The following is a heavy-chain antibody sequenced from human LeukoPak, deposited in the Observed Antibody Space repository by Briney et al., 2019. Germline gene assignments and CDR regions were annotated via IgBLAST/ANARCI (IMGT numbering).Heavy chain of an antibody. CDR2: TKPDGSST. Sequence: GGSLRLSCAASGFAFSTYWMYWVRQVAGKGLVWVPRTKPDGSSTEYADSVKGRFTISRDNAKNTLYLQMNSLRAEDTAVYYCARDLMRFLEWVNWGQGTLVTVSS. CDR3: ARDLMRFLEWVN. V-gene: IGHV3-74*01. J-gene: IGHJ4*02. CDR1: GFAFSTYW. D-gene: IGHD3-3*01.